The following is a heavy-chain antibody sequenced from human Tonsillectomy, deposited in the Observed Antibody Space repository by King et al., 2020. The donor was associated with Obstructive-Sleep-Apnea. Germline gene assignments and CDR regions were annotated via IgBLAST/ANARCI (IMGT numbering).Heavy chain of an antibody. CDR2: IRSKANSYAT. V-gene: IGHV3-73*02. CDR3: TRHKAGYDFWSGYSYYFDY. D-gene: IGHD3-3*01. Sequence: VQLVESGGGLVQPGGSLKLSCAASGFTFSGSAMHWVRQASGKGLEWVGRIRSKANSYATAYAASVKGRFTIPRDDSKNTAYLQMNSLKTEDTAVYYCTRHKAGYDFWSGYSYYFDYWGQGTLVTVSS. J-gene: IGHJ4*02. CDR1: GFTFSGSA.